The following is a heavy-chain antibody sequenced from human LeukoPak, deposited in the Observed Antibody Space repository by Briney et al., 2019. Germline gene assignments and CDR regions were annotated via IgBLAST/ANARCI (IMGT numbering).Heavy chain of an antibody. CDR2: IYYRGNT. Sequence: SETLSLTCTVSGVSITNYYWSWLRQTPGKGLEWLGNIYYRGNTNCNPSLESRVTMSVDTSKNQFSLKLDSVTAADTAVYYCARDAGSDVGDGWFDPWGQGTLVTVSS. CDR3: ARDAGSDVGDGWFDP. J-gene: IGHJ5*02. V-gene: IGHV4-59*01. CDR1: GVSITNYY. D-gene: IGHD3-10*02.